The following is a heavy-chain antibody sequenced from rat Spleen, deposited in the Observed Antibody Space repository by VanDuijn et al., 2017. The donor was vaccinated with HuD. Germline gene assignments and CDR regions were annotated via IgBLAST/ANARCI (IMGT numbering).Heavy chain of an antibody. CDR2: IIYDGSST. Sequence: EVQLVESDGGLVQPGRSLKLSCEVSGFTFNNYDMAWIRQAPTKGLEWVATIIYDGSSTYYRDSVKGRFTISRDNAKNTLCLQMDSLRSEDTATYYCARQGYGSPFDYWGQGVMVTVSS. D-gene: IGHD1-3*01. V-gene: IGHV5-29*01. J-gene: IGHJ2*01. CDR3: ARQGYGSPFDY. CDR1: GFTFNNYD.